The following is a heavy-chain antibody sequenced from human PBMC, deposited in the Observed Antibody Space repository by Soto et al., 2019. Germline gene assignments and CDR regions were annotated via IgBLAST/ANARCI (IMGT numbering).Heavy chain of an antibody. V-gene: IGHV1-46*03. J-gene: IGHJ3*02. CDR3: ARPGRLTDAFDI. D-gene: IGHD5-12*01. CDR1: GYTFTSYY. Sequence: ASVKVSFKTSGYTFTSYYMHWVRQAPGQGLEWMGIINPSGGSTNYAQKFQGRVTMTRDTSTSTVYMELSSLRSEDTAVYYCARPGRLTDAFDIWGQGTMVTVSS. CDR2: INPSGGST.